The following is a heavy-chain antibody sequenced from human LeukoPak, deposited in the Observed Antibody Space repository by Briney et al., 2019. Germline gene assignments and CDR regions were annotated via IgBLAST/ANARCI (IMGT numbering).Heavy chain of an antibody. Sequence: GGSLRLSCAASGFTFSSYWMSWVRQAPGKGLDWVSAIGRSGGSKYYADSVKGRFTTARDNSKNTLYLQMNSLRDEDTDVYYCAKDVDTAMVLYYYYYMDVWGKGTTVTISS. J-gene: IGHJ6*03. CDR1: GFTFSSYW. D-gene: IGHD5-18*01. CDR3: AKDVDTAMVLYYYYYMDV. V-gene: IGHV3-23*01. CDR2: IGRSGGSK.